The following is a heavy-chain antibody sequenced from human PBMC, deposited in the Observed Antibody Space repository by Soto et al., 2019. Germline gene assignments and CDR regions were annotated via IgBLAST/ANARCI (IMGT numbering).Heavy chain of an antibody. CDR2: INPSGGST. V-gene: IGHV1-46*01. CDR3: GGGGVTIFGVVPSPPYYSYGMDV. J-gene: IGHJ6*02. D-gene: IGHD3-3*01. CDR1: GYTFTSYY. Sequence: ASVKVSCKASGYTFTSYYMHWVRQAPGQGLEWMGIINPSGGSTSYAQKFQGRVTMTRDTSTSTVYMELSSLRSEDTAVYYCGGGGVTIFGVVPSPPYYSYGMDVGAQGTTAPVPS.